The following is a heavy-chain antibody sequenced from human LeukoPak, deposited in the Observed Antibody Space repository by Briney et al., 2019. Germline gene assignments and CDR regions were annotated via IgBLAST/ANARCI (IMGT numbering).Heavy chain of an antibody. Sequence: PSETLSLTCTVSGGSISSYYWSWIRQPPGKGLEWIAYIYSSGSTKYSPSLKSRVTISVDTSKNQFSLKLSSVTAADTAVYYCARGGGYGSPLEFWGQGTLVTVSS. CDR2: IYSSGST. CDR1: GGSISSYY. J-gene: IGHJ4*02. D-gene: IGHD5-18*01. CDR3: ARGGGYGSPLEF. V-gene: IGHV4-4*09.